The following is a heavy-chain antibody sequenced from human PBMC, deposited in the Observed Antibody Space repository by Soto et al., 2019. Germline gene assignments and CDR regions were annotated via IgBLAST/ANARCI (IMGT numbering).Heavy chain of an antibody. V-gene: IGHV1-18*01. D-gene: IGHD3-10*01. J-gene: IGHJ6*02. Sequence: ASVKVSCKASGYTFTSYGVSWVRQAPGQGLEWMGWISAYNGNTNYAQKLQGRVTMTTDTSTSTAYMELRSLRSDDTAVYYCARGVIITYYYYGMDVWGQGTTVTVS. CDR2: ISAYNGNT. CDR3: ARGVIITYYYYGMDV. CDR1: GYTFTSYG.